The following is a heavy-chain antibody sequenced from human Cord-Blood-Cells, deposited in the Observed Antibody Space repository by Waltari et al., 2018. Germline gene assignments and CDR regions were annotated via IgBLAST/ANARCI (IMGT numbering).Heavy chain of an antibody. CDR2: IYYSGST. Sequence: QLQLQESGPGLVKPSETLSLTGTVPGGAISSSSYYWGWLGQPPGKGLEWIGSIYYSGSTYYNPSLKSRVTISVDTSKNQFSLKLSSVTAADTAVYYCARHDPTDYDFWSGYAFDIWGQGTMVTVSS. D-gene: IGHD3-3*01. CDR1: GGAISSSSYY. J-gene: IGHJ3*02. CDR3: ARHDPTDYDFWSGYAFDI. V-gene: IGHV4-39*01.